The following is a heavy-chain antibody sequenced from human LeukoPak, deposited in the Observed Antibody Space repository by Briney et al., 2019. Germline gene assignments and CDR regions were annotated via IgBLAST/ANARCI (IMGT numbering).Heavy chain of an antibody. CDR3: AKPLKYYYDSSGYPERHGMDV. Sequence: GGSLRLSCAASGFTFSSYSMNWVRQAPGKGLEWVSSISSSSSYIYYADSVKGRFTISRDNSKSTLYLQMNSLRAEDTAIYYCAKPLKYYYDSSGYPERHGMDVWGQGTTVTVSS. CDR2: ISSSSSYI. D-gene: IGHD3-22*01. J-gene: IGHJ6*02. V-gene: IGHV3-21*04. CDR1: GFTFSSYS.